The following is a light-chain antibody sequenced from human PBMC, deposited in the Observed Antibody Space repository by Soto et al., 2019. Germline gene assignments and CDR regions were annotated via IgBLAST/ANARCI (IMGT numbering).Light chain of an antibody. CDR3: SSYTSASTQV. V-gene: IGLV2-14*01. CDR2: EVS. Sequence: QSVLTQSASVSGSPGQSITISCTGTSSDVGRYNYVSWYQHHPGKAPKLMIYEVSYRPSGVSHRFSGSKSGNTASLTISGLQAEDEADYYCSSYTSASTQVFGTGTKLTVL. J-gene: IGLJ1*01. CDR1: SSDVGRYNY.